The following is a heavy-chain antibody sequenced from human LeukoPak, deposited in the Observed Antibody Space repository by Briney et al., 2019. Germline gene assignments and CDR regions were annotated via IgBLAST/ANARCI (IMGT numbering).Heavy chain of an antibody. CDR2: IYYSGST. Sequence: SETLSLTCTVSGGSISSYYLSWIRQPPGKGLEWIGYIYYSGSTNYNPSLKSRVTISVDTSKNQFSLKLSSVTAADTAVYYCARGLITIVDIWGQGTMVTVSS. CDR1: GGSISSYY. CDR3: ARGLITIVDI. V-gene: IGHV4-59*01. J-gene: IGHJ3*02. D-gene: IGHD3-10*01.